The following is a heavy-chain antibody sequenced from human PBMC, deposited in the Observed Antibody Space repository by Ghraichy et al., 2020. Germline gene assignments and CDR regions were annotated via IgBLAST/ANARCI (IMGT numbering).Heavy chain of an antibody. CDR3: ATNPSLDYYGSGRRDY. D-gene: IGHD3-10*01. CDR1: GFTFSSYA. Sequence: LSLTCAASGFTFSSYAMSWVRQAPGKGLEWVSAISGSGGSTYYADSVKGRFTISRDNSKNTLYLQMNSLRAEDTAVYYCATNPSLDYYGSGRRDYWGQGTLVTVSS. CDR2: ISGSGGST. J-gene: IGHJ4*02. V-gene: IGHV3-23*01.